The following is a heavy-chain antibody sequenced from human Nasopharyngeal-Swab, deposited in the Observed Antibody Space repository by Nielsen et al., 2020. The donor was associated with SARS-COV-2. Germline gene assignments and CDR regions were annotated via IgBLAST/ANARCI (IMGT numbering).Heavy chain of an antibody. V-gene: IGHV4-31*03. CDR3: AREVIAEPDSDGFDI. CDR2: IDYTGSV. D-gene: IGHD1-14*01. CDR1: GGPIRSAGYF. Sequence: SETLSLTCTVSGGPIRSAGYFWSWIRQHPGKGLEWIGYIDYTGSVYYNPSLETRVTISVDTSENQFSLDLSSVTAADTAVYYCAREVIAEPDSDGFDIWGQGTMVTVSS. J-gene: IGHJ3*02.